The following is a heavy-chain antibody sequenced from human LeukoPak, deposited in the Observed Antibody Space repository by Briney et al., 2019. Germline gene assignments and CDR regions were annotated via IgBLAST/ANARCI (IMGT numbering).Heavy chain of an antibody. CDR3: ARDPFHGGPDVCDI. CDR2: TSIDGNIR. J-gene: IGHJ3*02. Sequence: PGTSLRPSCTASGFAFSVFDMHWVRQAPGKGLEWVAVTSIDGNIRYYADSVKGRFIISRDNSKNTLYLQMNSLRPDDAAVYYCARDPFHGGPDVCDIWGQGTTVTVSS. D-gene: IGHD2-15*01. V-gene: IGHV3-30-3*01. CDR1: GFAFSVFD.